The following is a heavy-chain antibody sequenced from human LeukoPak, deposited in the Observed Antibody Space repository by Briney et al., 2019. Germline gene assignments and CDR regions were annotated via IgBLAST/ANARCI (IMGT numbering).Heavy chain of an antibody. CDR3: ARDESFSAIFGVAHDY. Sequence: ASVKVSCKASRYTFTGYYIHWVQQAPGQGLEWMGWINPNSGDTNYAQKFQGRVTMTRDTSISAANMELSRLTSDDTAVYYCARDESFSAIFGVAHDYWGQGTLVTVSS. V-gene: IGHV1-2*02. CDR2: INPNSGDT. D-gene: IGHD3-3*01. J-gene: IGHJ4*02. CDR1: RYTFTGYY.